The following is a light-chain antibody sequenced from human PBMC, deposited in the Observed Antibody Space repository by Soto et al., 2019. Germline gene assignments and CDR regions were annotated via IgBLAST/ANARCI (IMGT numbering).Light chain of an antibody. CDR3: PQMYGTPLT. CDR2: AAS. Sequence: DMEMTQSPSSLSASVGDRVTITCRASQSIGNYLNWYQHKPGKVPKLLIYAASTLQSGVPPRCSGSGSGTEFFRTINSRHPEDFATYYCPQMYGTPLTFGRGTKIEIK. J-gene: IGKJ4*01. V-gene: IGKV1-39*01. CDR1: QSIGNY.